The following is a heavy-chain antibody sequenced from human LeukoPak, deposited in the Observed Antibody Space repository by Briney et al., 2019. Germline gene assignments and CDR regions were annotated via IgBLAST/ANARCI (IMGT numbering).Heavy chain of an antibody. CDR1: GFTFSSYE. V-gene: IGHV3-48*03. Sequence: PGGSLRLSCAASGFTFSSYEMNWVRHAPEKGLEWVSYISSSGSTICYADSVKGRFTISRDNAKNSLYLQMNRLRAEDTAVYYCESAARMLVGIGYWGQGTLVTVSS. D-gene: IGHD3-10*02. CDR2: ISSSGSTI. CDR3: ESAARMLVGIGY. J-gene: IGHJ4*02.